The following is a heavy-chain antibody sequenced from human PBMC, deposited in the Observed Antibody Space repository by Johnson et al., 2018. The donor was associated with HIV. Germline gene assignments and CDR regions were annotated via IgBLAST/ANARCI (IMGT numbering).Heavy chain of an antibody. V-gene: IGHV3-30*04. J-gene: IGHJ3*02. CDR3: ARDPGGVAAFDI. Sequence: QVQLVESGGGVVQPGRSLRLSCAASGFTFSSYAMHWVRQAPGKGLEWVAVISYDGSNKYYADSVKGRFTISRDNSKNTLYLQMNSLRAEDTAVYYCARDPGGVAAFDIWGQGTMVTVSS. CDR1: GFTFSSYA. D-gene: IGHD3-16*01. CDR2: ISYDGSNK.